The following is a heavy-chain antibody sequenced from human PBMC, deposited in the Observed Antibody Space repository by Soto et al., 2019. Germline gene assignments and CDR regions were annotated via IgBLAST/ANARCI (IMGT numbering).Heavy chain of an antibody. Sequence: PGGALRLSCAASGFTFSNAWMNWVRQAPGKGLEWVGRIKRKTDGGTTDYAAPVKGRFIISRDDSKDTLFLEMNSLKTEDTAVYYCATAAVARRTLAYWSQGTLVTVSS. D-gene: IGHD6-13*01. CDR3: ATAAVARRTLAY. J-gene: IGHJ4*02. CDR2: IKRKTDGGTT. V-gene: IGHV3-15*07. CDR1: GFTFSNAW.